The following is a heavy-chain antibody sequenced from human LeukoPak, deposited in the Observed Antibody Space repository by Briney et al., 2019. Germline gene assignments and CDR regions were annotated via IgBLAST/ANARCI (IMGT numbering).Heavy chain of an antibody. D-gene: IGHD1-26*01. V-gene: IGHV4-59*01. CDR2: IHYSGST. CDR1: GASISSYY. CDR3: PSGGYSGTYAFDF. J-gene: IGHJ4*02. Sequence: SETLSLTCIVSGASISSYYWSWIRQPPGKGLEWIGYIHYSGSTNYNPSLKSRVTISIDTSKNQFSLKLSSVTAADTAVYYCPSGGYSGTYAFDFWGQGTLVTVSS.